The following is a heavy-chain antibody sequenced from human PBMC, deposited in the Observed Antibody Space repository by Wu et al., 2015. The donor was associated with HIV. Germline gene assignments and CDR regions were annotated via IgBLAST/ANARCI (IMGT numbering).Heavy chain of an antibody. D-gene: IGHD1-1*01. CDR3: ARDRQAGTTPQGAFDI. J-gene: IGHJ3*02. Sequence: QVQLCSLEAEVKKPGASVKVSCKASGGTFSSYAISWVRQAPGQGLEWMGGIIPIFGTANYAQKFQGRVTITADESTSTAYMELSSLRSEDTAVYYCARDRQAGTTPQGAFDIWGQGDKWSPSL. CDR2: IIPIFGTA. CDR1: GGTFSSYA. V-gene: IGHV1-69*13.